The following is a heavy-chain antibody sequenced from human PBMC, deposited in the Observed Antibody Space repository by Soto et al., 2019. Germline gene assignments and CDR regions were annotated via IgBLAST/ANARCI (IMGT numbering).Heavy chain of an antibody. J-gene: IGHJ4*02. CDR2: VNPNSGGT. Sequence: GASVKVSCKASGYTFTGYYIHWVRQAPGQGLEWMGWVNPNSGGTNYAQKFQGWVTMTRDTSISTAYMELSRLRADDTAVHYCVTSRVSIAVAGETEYYFDYWGQGTRVTFSS. V-gene: IGHV1-2*04. D-gene: IGHD6-19*01. CDR3: VTSRVSIAVAGETEYYFDY. CDR1: GYTFTGYY.